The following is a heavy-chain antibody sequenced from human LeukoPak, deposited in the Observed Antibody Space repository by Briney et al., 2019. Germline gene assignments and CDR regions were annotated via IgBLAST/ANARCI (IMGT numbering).Heavy chain of an antibody. V-gene: IGHV4-34*01. CDR1: GGSFSGYY. CDR2: INHSGST. D-gene: IGHD4-23*01. Sequence: SETLSLTCTVSGGSFSGYYWSWIRQPPGKGLEWIGEINHSGSTNYNPSLKSRVTISVDTSKNQFSLKLSSVTAADTAVYYCARGRTTVVKSWFDPWGQGTLVTVSS. J-gene: IGHJ5*02. CDR3: ARGRTTVVKSWFDP.